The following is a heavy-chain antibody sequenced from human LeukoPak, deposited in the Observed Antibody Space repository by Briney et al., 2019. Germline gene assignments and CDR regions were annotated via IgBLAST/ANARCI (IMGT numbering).Heavy chain of an antibody. J-gene: IGHJ4*02. Sequence: QPGGSLRLSCAASGFSFTNYWMSWVRQAPGKGLEWVANVKEDGTTKQYVDSVKGRFTISRDNAKNSLYLQMDSLRADDTAVYYCVSQEVVPHWGQGTLVSVSS. CDR2: VKEDGTTK. D-gene: IGHD2-15*01. CDR3: VSQEVVPH. V-gene: IGHV3-7*01. CDR1: GFSFTNYW.